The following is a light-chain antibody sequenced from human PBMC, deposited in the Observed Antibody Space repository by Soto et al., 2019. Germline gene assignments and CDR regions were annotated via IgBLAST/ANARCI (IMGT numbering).Light chain of an antibody. CDR3: SSYAGTSTFVV. Sequence: QSALTQPPSASGSPGQSVTISCTGASSDVGGYNSVSWYQQHPGKAPKLMIYEVNKRPSGVPGRFSGSKSGNTASLTVSGLQAEDEGDYYCSSYAGTSTFVVFGGGTKLIVL. V-gene: IGLV2-8*01. CDR2: EVN. J-gene: IGLJ2*01. CDR1: SSDVGGYNS.